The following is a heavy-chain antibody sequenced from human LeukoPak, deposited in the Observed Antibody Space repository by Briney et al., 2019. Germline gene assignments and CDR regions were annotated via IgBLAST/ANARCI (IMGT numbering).Heavy chain of an antibody. Sequence: ASVKVSCKASGYTLTRYDMHWVRQAPGQELEGMGWINPNSSGRNYAQSFQGRVTMTRDTSISTAYMELSSLRSEDTAVYYCARVVTPRYCSTTSCYWKGWFDPWGQGTLVTVSS. CDR2: INPNSSGR. J-gene: IGHJ5*02. D-gene: IGHD2-2*01. CDR3: ARVVTPRYCSTTSCYWKGWFDP. CDR1: GYTLTRYD. V-gene: IGHV1-2*02.